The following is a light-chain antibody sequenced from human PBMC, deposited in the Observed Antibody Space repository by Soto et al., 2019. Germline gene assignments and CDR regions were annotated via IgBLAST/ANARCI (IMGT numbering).Light chain of an antibody. CDR3: QQYNNWPPFT. V-gene: IGKV3-15*01. CDR2: GEC. Sequence: EIVMTQSPATLSVSPGERATLSCRASQSVSSNLDWYQQKPGQAPRLLIYGECHRSTGIPARFSGSGSGTELTFTISSLQSEDFAVYCCQQYNNWPPFTFGQGTRLETK. CDR1: QSVSSN. J-gene: IGKJ5*01.